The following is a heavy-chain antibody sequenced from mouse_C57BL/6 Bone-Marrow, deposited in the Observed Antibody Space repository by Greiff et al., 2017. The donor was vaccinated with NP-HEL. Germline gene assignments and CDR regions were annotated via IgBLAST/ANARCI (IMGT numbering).Heavy chain of an antibody. CDR3: ARAVGH. CDR1: GYSITSGYY. J-gene: IGHJ2*01. Sequence: QSGPGLVKPSQSLSLTCSVTGYSITSGYYWNWIRQFPGNKLEWMGYISYDGSNNYNPSLKNRISITRDTSKNQFFLKLNSVTTEDTATYYCARAVGHWGQGTTLTVPS. CDR2: ISYDGSN. V-gene: IGHV3-6*01.